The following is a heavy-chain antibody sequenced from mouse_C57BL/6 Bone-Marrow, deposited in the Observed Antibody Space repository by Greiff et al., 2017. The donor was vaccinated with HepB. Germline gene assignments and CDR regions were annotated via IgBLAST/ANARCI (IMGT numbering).Heavy chain of an antibody. V-gene: IGHV1-55*01. CDR2: IYPGSGST. D-gene: IGHD1-1*01. CDR1: GYTFTSYW. Sequence: VQLQQPGAELVKPGASVKMSCKASGYTFTSYWITWVKQRPGQGLEWIGDIYPGSGSTNYNEKFKSKATLTVDTSSSTAYMQLSSLTSEDSAVYYCARGLITTVVATDWYFDVWGTGTTVTVSS. CDR3: ARGLITTVVATDWYFDV. J-gene: IGHJ1*03.